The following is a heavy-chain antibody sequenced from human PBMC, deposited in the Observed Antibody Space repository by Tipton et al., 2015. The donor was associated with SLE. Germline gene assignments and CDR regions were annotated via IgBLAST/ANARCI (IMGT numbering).Heavy chain of an antibody. CDR3: AKVWFGEFNAFDI. Sequence: SLRLSCAASGFTFSSYGMHWVRQAPGKGLEWVAFIRYDGSNKYYADSVKGRFTISRDNSKNMLYLQMNSLGAEDTAVYYCAKVWFGEFNAFDIWGQGTMVTVSS. CDR1: GFTFSSYG. V-gene: IGHV3-30*02. D-gene: IGHD3-10*01. J-gene: IGHJ3*02. CDR2: IRYDGSNK.